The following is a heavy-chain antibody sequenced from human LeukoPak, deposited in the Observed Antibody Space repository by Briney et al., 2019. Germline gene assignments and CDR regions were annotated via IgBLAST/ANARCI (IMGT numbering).Heavy chain of an antibody. CDR3: AGTPTSGSFDY. V-gene: IGHV4-38-2*02. D-gene: IGHD1-26*01. Sequence: SETLSLTCTVSGGSISSYYWGWIRQPPGKGLEWIGSIYHSGSTYYNPSLKSRVTISVDTSKNQFSLKLSSVTAADTAVYYCAGTPTSGSFDYWGQGTLVTVSS. J-gene: IGHJ4*02. CDR2: IYHSGST. CDR1: GGSISSYY.